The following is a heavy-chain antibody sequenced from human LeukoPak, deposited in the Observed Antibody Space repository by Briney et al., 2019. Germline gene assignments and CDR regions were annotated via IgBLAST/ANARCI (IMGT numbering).Heavy chain of an antibody. V-gene: IGHV5-51*01. J-gene: IGHJ4*02. CDR1: GSIFTSYW. D-gene: IGHD2-15*01. Sequence: GASLQISCECSGSIFTSYWIGWVRQLPGKGLEWMGNIYPGDFDTRYSPSFQGQVTISADKSISTAYLQWSSLKASDTAMYYCARLGVGATFDYWGQGTLVTVSS. CDR3: ARLGVGATFDY. CDR2: IYPGDFDT.